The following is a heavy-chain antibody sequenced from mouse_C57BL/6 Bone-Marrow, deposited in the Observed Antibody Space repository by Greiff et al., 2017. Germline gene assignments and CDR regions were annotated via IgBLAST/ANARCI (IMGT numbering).Heavy chain of an antibody. Sequence: QVQLQQSGAELARPGASVKMSCKASGYTFTSYTMHWVKQRPGQGLEWIGYINPSSGYTKYNQKFKDKATLTADKSSSTAYMQLSSLTSEDSAVDYCARGGLRRVFAYWGQGTTLTVSS. V-gene: IGHV1-4*01. CDR2: INPSSGYT. D-gene: IGHD2-4*01. CDR1: GYTFTSYT. CDR3: ARGGLRRVFAY. J-gene: IGHJ2*01.